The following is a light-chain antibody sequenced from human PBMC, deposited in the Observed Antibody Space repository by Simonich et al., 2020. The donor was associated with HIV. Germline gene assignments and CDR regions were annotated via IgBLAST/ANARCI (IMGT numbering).Light chain of an antibody. CDR2: YAS. CDR3: QQRSNWPLT. V-gene: IGKV6-21*01. J-gene: IGKJ4*01. Sequence: EVVLTQSPEFQSVTPKEKVTITCRASQSIGSSLHWYQQKPDQSPKLLIKYASQSFSGVPSRFSGSGSGTDFTLTINSLEPEDFVVYYCQQRSNWPLTFGGGTKVEIK. CDR1: QSIGSS.